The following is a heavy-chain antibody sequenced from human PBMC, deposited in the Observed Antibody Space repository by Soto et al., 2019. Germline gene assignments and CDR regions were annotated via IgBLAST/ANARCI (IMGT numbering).Heavy chain of an antibody. Sequence: ESGGGVVQPGRSLRLSCAASGFTFSSYGMHWVRQAPGKGLEWVAVIWYDGSNKYYADSVKGRFTISRDNSKNTLYLQMNSLRAEDTAVYYCALHGDYELFDYWGQGTLVTVSS. CDR2: IWYDGSNK. J-gene: IGHJ4*02. V-gene: IGHV3-33*01. D-gene: IGHD4-17*01. CDR1: GFTFSSYG. CDR3: ALHGDYELFDY.